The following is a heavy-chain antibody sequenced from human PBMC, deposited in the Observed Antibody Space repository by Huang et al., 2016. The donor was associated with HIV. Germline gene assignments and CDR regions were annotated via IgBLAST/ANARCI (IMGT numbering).Heavy chain of an antibody. CDR3: ARDHYESYGSGRYTRYYYGMAV. J-gene: IGHJ6*02. V-gene: IGHV3-21*01. CDR1: GFTFSSYN. Sequence: EVQLVESGGGLVKPGGYLRLSCAASGFTFSSYNMNWVRQAPGKGLEWSPSMCTFDIEPHYPYGVKGRLATSRDNAKKSLYLQMNSLRAEDTALYYCARDHYESYGSGRYTRYYYGMAVWGQGTTVTVSS. CDR2: MCTFDIEP. D-gene: IGHD3-10*01.